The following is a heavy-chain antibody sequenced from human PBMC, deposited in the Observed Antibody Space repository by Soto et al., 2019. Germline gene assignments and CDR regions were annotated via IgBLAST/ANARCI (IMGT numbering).Heavy chain of an antibody. CDR1: GFTFSSYA. D-gene: IGHD5-12*01. J-gene: IGHJ4*02. CDR3: AKEPRWLRSPPDY. Sequence: PGGSLRLSCAVSGFTFSSYAMSWVRQAPGKGLEWVSVISAGGGNTNYADSVKGRLTISRDNSKNTLYLQLNSLRAEDTAMYYCAKEPRWLRSPPDYWGQGTLVTVSS. CDR2: ISAGGGNT. V-gene: IGHV3-23*01.